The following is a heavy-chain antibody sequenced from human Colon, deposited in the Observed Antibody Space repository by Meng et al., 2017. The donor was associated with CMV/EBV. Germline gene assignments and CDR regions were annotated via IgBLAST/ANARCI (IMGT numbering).Heavy chain of an antibody. D-gene: IGHD6-6*01. CDR1: VFSPCTSGVG. CDR2: IYWDDDK. Sequence: HITLYASRPMLVKPTQPPWITCPFSVFSPCTSGVGVGLIRQPPGKALEWLALIYWDDDKRYSPSLKSRLTITKDTSKNQVVLTMTNMDPVDTATYYCAHSMGRIAARVFDYWGQGTLVTVSS. CDR3: AHSMGRIAARVFDY. V-gene: IGHV2-5*02. J-gene: IGHJ4*02.